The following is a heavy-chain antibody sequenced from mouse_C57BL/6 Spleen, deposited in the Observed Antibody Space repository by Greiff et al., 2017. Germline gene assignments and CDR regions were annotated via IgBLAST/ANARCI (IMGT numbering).Heavy chain of an antibody. CDR3: ARKGTGTEPFDY. CDR1: GYTFTSYW. V-gene: IGHV1-64*01. D-gene: IGHD4-1*01. Sequence: QVQLKQPGAELVKPGASVKLSCKASGYTFTSYWMHWVKQRPGQGLEWIGMIHPNSGSTNYNEKFKSKATLTVDKSSSTAYMQLSSLTSEDSAVYYCARKGTGTEPFDYWGQGTTLTVSS. J-gene: IGHJ2*01. CDR2: IHPNSGST.